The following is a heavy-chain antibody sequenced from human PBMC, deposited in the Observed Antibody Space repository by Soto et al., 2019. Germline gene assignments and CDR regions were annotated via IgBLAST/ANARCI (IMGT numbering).Heavy chain of an antibody. CDR1: GFTFSSYA. D-gene: IGHD6-6*01. CDR2: ISYDGSNK. J-gene: IGHJ4*02. V-gene: IGHV3-30*04. CDR3: ARGSSSSIYY. Sequence: GESLKISCAASGFTFSSYAMHWVRQAPGKGLEWVAVISYDGSNKYYADSVKGRFTISRDNSKNTLYLQMNSLRAEDTAVYYCARGSSSSIYYWGQGTLVTVSS.